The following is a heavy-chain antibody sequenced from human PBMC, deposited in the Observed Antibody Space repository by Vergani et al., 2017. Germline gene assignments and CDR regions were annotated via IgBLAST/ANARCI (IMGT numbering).Heavy chain of an antibody. D-gene: IGHD5-24*01. Sequence: EVQLVESGGGLVQPGGSLRLSCAASGFTFSSYSMNWVRQAPGKGLEWVSYISSSSSTIYYADSVKGRFTISRDNAKNSLYLQMNSLRDEDTAVYYCARGVSGGWLQFVGDYFDYWGQGTLVTVSS. J-gene: IGHJ4*02. CDR3: ARGVSGGWLQFVGDYFDY. CDR2: ISSSSSTI. CDR1: GFTFSSYS. V-gene: IGHV3-48*02.